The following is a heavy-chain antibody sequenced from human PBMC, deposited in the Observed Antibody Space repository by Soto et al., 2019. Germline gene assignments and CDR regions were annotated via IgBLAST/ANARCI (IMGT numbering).Heavy chain of an antibody. J-gene: IGHJ3*02. V-gene: IGHV1-69*12. CDR3: ARGSYYYDSSGSFGSDAFDI. D-gene: IGHD3-22*01. CDR1: GGTFSSYA. Sequence: QVQLVQSGAEVKKPGSSVKVSCKASGGTFSSYAISWVRQAPGQGLEWMGGIIPIFGTATYAQKFQGRVTITADESTSTAYMELSSLRSEDTAVYYCARGSYYYDSSGSFGSDAFDIWGQGTMVTVSS. CDR2: IIPIFGTA.